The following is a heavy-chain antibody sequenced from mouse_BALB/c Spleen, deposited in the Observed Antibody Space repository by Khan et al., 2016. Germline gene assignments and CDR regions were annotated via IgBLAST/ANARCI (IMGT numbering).Heavy chain of an antibody. CDR2: INTFTGEP. J-gene: IGHJ2*01. Sequence: QIQLVQSGPELKKPGETVKISCKASGYAFTNYGMTWVKQAPGKGSKWMGWINTFTGEPTCADDFKGRFAFSLETSASTAYLQINSLKNEDTATYFCARGMYYNYDSYFDYWGQGTTLTVSS. D-gene: IGHD2-12*01. V-gene: IGHV9-3-1*01. CDR3: ARGMYYNYDSYFDY. CDR1: GYAFTNYG.